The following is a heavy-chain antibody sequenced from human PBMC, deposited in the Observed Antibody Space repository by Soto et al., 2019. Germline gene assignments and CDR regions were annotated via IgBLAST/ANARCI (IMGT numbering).Heavy chain of an antibody. CDR3: ARSRRVVVAATTQYYFDY. J-gene: IGHJ4*02. CDR1: GFTFSSYG. V-gene: IGHV3-33*01. Sequence: GGSLRLSCAASGFTFSSYGMHWVRQAPGKGLEWVAVIWYDGSNKYYADSVKGRFTISRDNSKNTLYLQMNSLRAEDTAVYYCARSRRVVVAATTQYYFDYWGQGTLVTVSS. CDR2: IWYDGSNK. D-gene: IGHD2-15*01.